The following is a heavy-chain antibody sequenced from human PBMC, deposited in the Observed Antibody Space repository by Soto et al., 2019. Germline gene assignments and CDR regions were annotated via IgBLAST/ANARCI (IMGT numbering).Heavy chain of an antibody. V-gene: IGHV1-46*01. CDR1: GYTFTSYD. CDR3: GRKSEGGMEG. CDR2: INPSGGST. J-gene: IGHJ6*02. Sequence: QVQLVQSGAEVKKPGASVKVSCKASGYTFTSYDMHWVRRAPGQGLEWMGIINPSGGSTSHAQKLQGSGTMTRDTSTSNVYVDLSSLRSEDTAVCYCGRKSEGGMEGWGQGTTVTV.